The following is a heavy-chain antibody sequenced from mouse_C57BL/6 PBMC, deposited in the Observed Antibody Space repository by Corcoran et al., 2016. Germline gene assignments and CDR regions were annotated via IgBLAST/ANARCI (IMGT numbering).Heavy chain of an antibody. V-gene: IGHV1-18*01. CDR3: ARDYGSSYLTWYFDV. J-gene: IGHJ1*03. CDR1: GYTFTDYN. CDR2: INPNNGGT. D-gene: IGHD1-1*01. Sequence: EVQLQQSGPELVKPGASVKIPCKASGYTFTDYNMDWVKQSHGKSLEWIGDINPNNGGTIYNQKFKGKATLTVDKSSSTAYMELRSLTSEDTAVYYCARDYGSSYLTWYFDVWGTGTTVTVSS.